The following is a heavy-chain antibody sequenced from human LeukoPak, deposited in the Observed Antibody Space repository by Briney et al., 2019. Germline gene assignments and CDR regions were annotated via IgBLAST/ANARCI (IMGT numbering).Heavy chain of an antibody. Sequence: PGRSLRLSCAASGFTFDDYAMHWVRQAPGKGLEWVSGISWNSGSIGYADSVKGRFTISRDNAKNSLYLQMNSLRAEDTALYYCAKDIGRLPGEIDYWGQGTLVTVSS. CDR3: AKDIGRLPGEIDY. V-gene: IGHV3-9*01. J-gene: IGHJ4*02. CDR2: ISWNSGSI. D-gene: IGHD1-26*01. CDR1: GFTFDDYA.